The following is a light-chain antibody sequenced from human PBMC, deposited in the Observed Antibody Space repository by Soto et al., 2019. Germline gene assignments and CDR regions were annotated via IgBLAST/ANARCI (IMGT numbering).Light chain of an antibody. CDR2: RTT. CDR3: LLYYGGSYV. V-gene: IGLV7-43*01. Sequence: QAVATQDPSLTVSPGGTVTLTCASSTAPVTSGFYPHWVQQKPGQAPRTLIYRTTNNHPWTPARFSGSLLGGKAALTLSGVQPEDEADYYCLLYYGGSYVFGAGTKLAVL. J-gene: IGLJ2*01. CDR1: TAPVTSGFY.